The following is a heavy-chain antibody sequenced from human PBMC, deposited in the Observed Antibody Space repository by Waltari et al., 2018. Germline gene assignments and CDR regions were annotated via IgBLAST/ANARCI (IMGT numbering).Heavy chain of an antibody. CDR1: GFTFSNAW. D-gene: IGHD3-22*01. J-gene: IGHJ4*02. Sequence: EVQLVESGGGLVKPGGSLRLSCAASGFTFSNAWMSWVRQAQGKGLEWVGRIKSKTDGGKTDYAAPVKGRFTNSRDDSKNTLYLQMNSLKTEDTAVYYCTVYYYDSSGDDYWGQGTLVTVSS. CDR3: TVYYYDSSGDDY. CDR2: IKSKTDGGKT. V-gene: IGHV3-15*01.